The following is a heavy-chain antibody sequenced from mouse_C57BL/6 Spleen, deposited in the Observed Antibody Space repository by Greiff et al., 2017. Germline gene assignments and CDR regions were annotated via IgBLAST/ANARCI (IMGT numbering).Heavy chain of an antibody. CDR1: GFTFSSYA. Sequence: EVKLVESGGGLVKPGGSLKLSCAASGFTFSSYAMSWVRQTPEKRLEWVATISDGGSYTYYPDNVKGRFTISRDNAKNNLYLQMSHLKSEDTAMYYCARGGDSYFDYWGQGTTLTVSS. CDR2: ISDGGSYT. CDR3: ARGGDSYFDY. J-gene: IGHJ2*01. D-gene: IGHD1-1*02. V-gene: IGHV5-4*03.